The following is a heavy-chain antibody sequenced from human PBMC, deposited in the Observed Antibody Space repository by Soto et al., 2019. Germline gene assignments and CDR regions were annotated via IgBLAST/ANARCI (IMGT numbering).Heavy chain of an antibody. J-gene: IGHJ4*02. CDR2: ISAYNGNT. CDR3: ARDYRVVVAATHRTDFDY. V-gene: IGHV1-18*01. Sequence: ASVKVSCKASGYTFTSYGISWVRQAPGQGLEWMGWISAYNGNTNYAQKLQGRVTMTTDTSTSTAYMELRSLRSDDTAVYYCARDYRVVVAATHRTDFDYWGQGTLVTV. D-gene: IGHD2-15*01. CDR1: GYTFTSYG.